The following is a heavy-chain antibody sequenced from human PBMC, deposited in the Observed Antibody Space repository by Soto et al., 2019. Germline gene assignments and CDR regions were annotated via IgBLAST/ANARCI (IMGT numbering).Heavy chain of an antibody. CDR1: GGSISSGGYY. J-gene: IGHJ4*02. D-gene: IGHD4-17*01. CDR3: ARVFYGDSLFADY. Sequence: SETLSLTCTVSGGSISSGGYYWSWIRQHPGKGLEWIGYIYYSGSTYYNPSLKSRVTISVDTSKNQFSLKLSSVTAADTAVYYCARVFYGDSLFADYWGQGTLVTVSS. CDR2: IYYSGST. V-gene: IGHV4-31*03.